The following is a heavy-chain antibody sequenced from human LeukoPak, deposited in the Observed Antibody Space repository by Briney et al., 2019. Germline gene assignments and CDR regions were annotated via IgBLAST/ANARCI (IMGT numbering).Heavy chain of an antibody. CDR3: ARPIAARPTGGFDP. Sequence: GASVKVSCKASGYTFTGYYMHWVRQAPRQGLEWMGWINPNSGGTNYAQKFQGRVTMTRDTSISTAYMELSRLRSDDTAVYYCARPIAARPTGGFDPWGQGTLVTVSS. CDR2: INPNSGGT. D-gene: IGHD6-6*01. V-gene: IGHV1-2*02. CDR1: GYTFTGYY. J-gene: IGHJ5*02.